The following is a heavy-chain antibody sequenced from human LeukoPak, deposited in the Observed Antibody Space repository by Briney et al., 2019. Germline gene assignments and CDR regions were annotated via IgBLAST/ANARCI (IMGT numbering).Heavy chain of an antibody. Sequence: PEASVKVSCKASGYTFTSFYMHWVRQAPGQGLEWVGIINPSGGSTTYGQKFQGRVTMTRDTSTSTVYMELSSLRSDDTAVYYCARDLVDTAMWEFDYWGQGTLVTVSS. CDR1: GYTFTSFY. CDR3: ARDLVDTAMWEFDY. V-gene: IGHV1-46*01. J-gene: IGHJ4*02. CDR2: INPSGGST. D-gene: IGHD5-18*01.